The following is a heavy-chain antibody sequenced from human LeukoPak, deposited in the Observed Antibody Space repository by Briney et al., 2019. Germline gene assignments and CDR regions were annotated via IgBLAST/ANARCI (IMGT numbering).Heavy chain of an antibody. D-gene: IGHD6-19*01. Sequence: GGSLRLSCAASGFTFSSYWMSWVRQAPGKGLKWVANIKQDGSEKYYVDSVKGRFTISRDNAKNSLYLQMNSLRAEDTAVYYCARGSSGWYSGYYYYGMDVWGQGTTVTVSS. CDR1: GFTFSSYW. V-gene: IGHV3-7*01. J-gene: IGHJ6*02. CDR2: IKQDGSEK. CDR3: ARGSSGWYSGYYYYGMDV.